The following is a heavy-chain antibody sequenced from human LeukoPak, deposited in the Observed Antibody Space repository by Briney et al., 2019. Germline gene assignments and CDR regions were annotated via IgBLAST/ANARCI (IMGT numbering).Heavy chain of an antibody. CDR1: GDDVSSDSSS. Sequence: SQTLSLTCAISGDDVSSDSSSWHWIRQSPSRGLEWLGRTYYTSKWTGDAAVSVRSRIAIAPGTSKNQFTLQLNSVTVEDTAVYYCARRARWNSYFDPWGQGILVVVSS. CDR2: TYYTSKWTG. J-gene: IGHJ5*02. D-gene: IGHD1-7*01. V-gene: IGHV6-1*01. CDR3: ARRARWNSYFDP.